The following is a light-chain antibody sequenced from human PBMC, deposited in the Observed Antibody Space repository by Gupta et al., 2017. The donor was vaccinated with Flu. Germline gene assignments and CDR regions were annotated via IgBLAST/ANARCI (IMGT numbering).Light chain of an antibody. V-gene: IGLV1-47*01. CDR2: IYN. J-gene: IGLJ1*01. CDR3: CLCANAVKRCDV. CDR1: SLNIVSHD. Sequence: QSVLTQPPSVSATPGQRVTISCSGSSLNIVSHDVWWYQQFPGTDPTLRLEIYNGRPSAVPDRFAFSNSRVYDSPTLTXRXSEDEAXDDYCLCANAVKRCDVFGTGTKVIVL.